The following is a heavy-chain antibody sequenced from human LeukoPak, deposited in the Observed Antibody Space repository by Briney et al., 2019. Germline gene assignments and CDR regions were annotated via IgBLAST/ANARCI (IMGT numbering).Heavy chain of an antibody. CDR2: INYSGST. V-gene: IGHV4-30-4*07. Sequence: SETLSLTCTVSGGSISTSNYSWSWIRQPPGKGLEWIGYINYSGSTYYNPSLKSRVTISGDTSKNQFSLKVTSVTAADTAVYYCARVRPNSSSWTRARHAARNNWFDPWGQGTLVTVSS. D-gene: IGHD6-13*01. J-gene: IGHJ5*02. CDR3: ARVRPNSSSWTRARHAARNNWFDP. CDR1: GGSISTSNYS.